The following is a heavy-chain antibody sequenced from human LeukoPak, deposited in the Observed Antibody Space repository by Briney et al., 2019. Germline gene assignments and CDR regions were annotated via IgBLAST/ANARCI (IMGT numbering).Heavy chain of an antibody. Sequence: PSETLSLTCAVSGGSFSGYYWSWIRQPPGKGLEWIGEINHSGSTNYNPSLKSRVTISVDTSKNQFSLKLSSVTAADTAVYYCARGREDIVVVPAAIGFDPWGQGTLVTVSS. CDR1: GGSFSGYY. D-gene: IGHD2-2*01. CDR2: INHSGST. J-gene: IGHJ5*02. CDR3: ARGREDIVVVPAAIGFDP. V-gene: IGHV4-34*01.